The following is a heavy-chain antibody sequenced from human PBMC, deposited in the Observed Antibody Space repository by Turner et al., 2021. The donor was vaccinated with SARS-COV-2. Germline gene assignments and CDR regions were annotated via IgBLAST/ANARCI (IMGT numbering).Heavy chain of an antibody. V-gene: IGHV3-9*01. CDR2: ITWNSGSI. CDR1: GFTFDDYA. CDR3: AKVPGPRLAWPAARYFHH. D-gene: IGHD6-13*01. J-gene: IGHJ1*01. Sequence: EVQLVESGGGLVQPGRSLRLSCAASGFTFDDYAMPWVRQAPGKGLEWVSGITWNSGSIGYADSVKGRFTISRDNAKNSLYLQMNSLRAEDTALYYCAKVPGPRLAWPAARYFHHWGQGTLVTVSS.